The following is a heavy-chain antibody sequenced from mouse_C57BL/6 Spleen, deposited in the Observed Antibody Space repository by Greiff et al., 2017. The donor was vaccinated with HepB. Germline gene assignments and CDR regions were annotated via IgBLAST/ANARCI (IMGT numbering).Heavy chain of an antibody. Sequence: QVQLKQPGAELVRPGSSVKLSCKASGYTFTSYWMDWVKQRPGQGLEWIGNIYPSDSETHYNQKFKDKATLTVDKSSSTAYMQLSSLTSEDSAVYYCARLPYYYGSSYSPWFAYWGQGTLVTVSA. CDR1: GYTFTSYW. J-gene: IGHJ3*01. CDR3: ARLPYYYGSSYSPWFAY. D-gene: IGHD1-1*01. V-gene: IGHV1-61*01. CDR2: IYPSDSET.